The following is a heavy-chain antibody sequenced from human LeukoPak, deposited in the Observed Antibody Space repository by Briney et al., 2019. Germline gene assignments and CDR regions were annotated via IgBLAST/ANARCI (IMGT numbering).Heavy chain of an antibody. J-gene: IGHJ6*03. V-gene: IGHV3-30*04. CDR1: GFTFSSYA. CDR2: ISYDGSNK. CDR3: ARDHGGYSSSSGRYYYYMDV. Sequence: GGSLRLSCAASGFTFSSYAMHWVRQAPGKGLEWVAVISYDGSNKYYADSVKGRFTISRDNSKNTLYLQMNSLRAEDTAVYYCARDHGGYSSSSGRYYYYMDVWGKGTTVTVSS. D-gene: IGHD6-6*01.